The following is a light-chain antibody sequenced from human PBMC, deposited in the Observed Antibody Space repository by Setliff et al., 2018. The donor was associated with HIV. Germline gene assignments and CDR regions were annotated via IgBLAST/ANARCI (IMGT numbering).Light chain of an antibody. Sequence: QSVLTQPPSVSGTPGQRVTISCTGSSSNFGAGYDVHWYQQLPGTAPKLLISGNNNRPSGVPDRFSGSKSGTSASLAITGLQAEDEADYYCGTWDSSLSAPWVFGGGTQLTVL. CDR1: SSNFGAGYD. J-gene: IGLJ3*02. CDR3: GTWDSSLSAPWV. V-gene: IGLV1-40*01. CDR2: GNN.